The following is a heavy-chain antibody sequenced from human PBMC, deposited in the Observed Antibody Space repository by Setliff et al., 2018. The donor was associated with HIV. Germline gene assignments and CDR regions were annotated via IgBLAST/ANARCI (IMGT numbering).Heavy chain of an antibody. Sequence: GGSLRLSCAASGFTFSSYGMHWVRQAPGKGLEWVAFIRYDGSNKYYADSVKGRFTISRDNSKNTLYLQMNSLRAEDTAVYYCAKPPALPQWELLDYWGQGTQVTVSS. CDR1: GFTFSSYG. D-gene: IGHD1-26*01. J-gene: IGHJ4*02. V-gene: IGHV3-30*02. CDR2: IRYDGSNK. CDR3: AKPPALPQWELLDY.